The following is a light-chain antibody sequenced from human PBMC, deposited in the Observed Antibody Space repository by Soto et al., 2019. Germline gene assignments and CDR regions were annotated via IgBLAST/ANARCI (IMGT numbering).Light chain of an antibody. V-gene: IGLV1-40*01. CDR1: SSNIGAGSD. CDR2: GDS. CDR3: QTYDSSLSGPV. J-gene: IGLJ2*01. Sequence: QLVLTQPPSVSGAPGQRVTISCTGSSSNIGAGSDVHWYQHLPGTAPKVLIYGDSNRPSGVPDRFSGSKSGTSASLAITGLQAEDEADYYCQTYDSSLSGPVFGGGTKVTVL.